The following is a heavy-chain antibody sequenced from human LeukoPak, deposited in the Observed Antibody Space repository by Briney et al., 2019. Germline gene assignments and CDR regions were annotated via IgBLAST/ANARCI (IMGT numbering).Heavy chain of an antibody. J-gene: IGHJ4*02. CDR1: GYTFTGYY. CDR2: INPNSGGT. Sequence: ASVKVSCKASGYTFTGYYMHWVRQAPGQGLEWMGWINPNSGGTNYAQKFQGRVTMTRDTSISTAYMELSRLRSDDTAVYYCARDEQGSSSQFDYWGQGTLVTVSS. CDR3: ARDEQGSSSQFDY. D-gene: IGHD6-6*01. V-gene: IGHV1-2*02.